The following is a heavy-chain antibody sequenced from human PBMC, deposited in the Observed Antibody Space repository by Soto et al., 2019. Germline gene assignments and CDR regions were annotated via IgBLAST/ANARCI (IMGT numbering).Heavy chain of an antibody. D-gene: IGHD1-1*01. Sequence: ASVKVSCKASGYTFTSYYMHWVRQAPGQGLEWMGIINPSGGSTSYAQKFQGRVTMTRDTSTSTVYMELSSLRSEDTAVYYCARDGRDNDWAVDVIRYFDYWGQGTLVTVSS. CDR1: GYTFTSYY. CDR2: INPSGGST. CDR3: ARDGRDNDWAVDVIRYFDY. J-gene: IGHJ4*02. V-gene: IGHV1-46*01.